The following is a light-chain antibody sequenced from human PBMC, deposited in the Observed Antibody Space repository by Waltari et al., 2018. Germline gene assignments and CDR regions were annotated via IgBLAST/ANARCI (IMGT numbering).Light chain of an antibody. CDR3: QHYLRLPVT. CDR1: QSVNGA. J-gene: IGKJ1*01. Sequence: EIVLTQSPGTLSLSPGEGATLSCRASQSVNGALAWYQQKPGQAPRLLIYHASNMATGIPDRFSGSGSGTDFSLTISRLEPEDFAVYYCQHYLRLPVTFGQGTKVEI. CDR2: HAS. V-gene: IGKV3-20*01.